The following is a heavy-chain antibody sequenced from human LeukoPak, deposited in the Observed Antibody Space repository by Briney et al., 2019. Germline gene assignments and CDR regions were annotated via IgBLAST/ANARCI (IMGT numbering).Heavy chain of an antibody. D-gene: IGHD3-16*01. CDR2: ISSSSSTI. J-gene: IGHJ4*02. Sequence: PGGSLRLSCAASGFTFSSYSMNWVRQAPGKGLEWVSYISSSSSTIYYADSVKGRFTISRDNAKNSLYLQMNSLRAEDTAVYYCARQGSSAYPYFDYWGQGTLVTVSS. V-gene: IGHV3-48*04. CDR1: GFTFSSYS. CDR3: ARQGSSAYPYFDY.